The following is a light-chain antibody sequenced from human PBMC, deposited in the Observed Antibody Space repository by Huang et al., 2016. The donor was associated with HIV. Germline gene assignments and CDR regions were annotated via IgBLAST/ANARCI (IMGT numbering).Light chain of an antibody. Sequence: IQMTQSPTSLSASVGDRVSIACRASQSISTYLNWYQQKPGKAPQLLISSASALHIGVPSRFSGSGSGTDFTLTIRGLQLDDFATYYCQQSYSALSSFGPGTRL. CDR2: SAS. V-gene: IGKV1-39*01. J-gene: IGKJ5*01. CDR3: QQSYSALSS. CDR1: QSISTY.